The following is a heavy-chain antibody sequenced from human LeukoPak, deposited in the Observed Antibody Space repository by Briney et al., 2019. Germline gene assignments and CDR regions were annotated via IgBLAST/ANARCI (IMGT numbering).Heavy chain of an antibody. V-gene: IGHV3-30-3*01. J-gene: IGHJ3*02. CDR2: ISYDGSNK. CDR3: AAEGIAARDI. CDR1: GFTFSSYA. D-gene: IGHD6-6*01. Sequence: GRSLRLSCAASGFTFSSYAMHWVRQAPGKGLEWVAVISYDGSNKYYADSVKGRFTISRDNSKNTLYLQMNSLRAEDTAVYYCAAEGIAARDIWGQGTMVTVSS.